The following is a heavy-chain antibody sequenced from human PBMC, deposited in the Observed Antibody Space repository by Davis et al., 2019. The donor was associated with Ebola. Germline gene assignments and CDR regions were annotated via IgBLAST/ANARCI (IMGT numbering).Heavy chain of an antibody. J-gene: IGHJ2*01. Sequence: GESLKISCAASGFTFSTYSMNWVRQAPGKGLEWVSYISSSSSTIYYADSVKGRFTISRDNSKNTLYLQMNSLRAEDTAVYYCARTPRYDSNWYFDLWGRGTQVIVSS. V-gene: IGHV3-48*01. CDR2: ISSSSSTI. D-gene: IGHD3-3*01. CDR1: GFTFSTYS. CDR3: ARTPRYDSNWYFDL.